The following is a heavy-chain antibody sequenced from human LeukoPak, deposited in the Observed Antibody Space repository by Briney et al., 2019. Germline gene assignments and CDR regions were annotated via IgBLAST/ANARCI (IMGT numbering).Heavy chain of an antibody. J-gene: IGHJ4*02. CDR2: IGTAGDT. CDR1: GFTFSSYD. V-gene: IGHV3-13*01. D-gene: IGHD1-26*01. CDR3: ARVGARGTFDY. Sequence: PGGSLRLSCATSGFTFSSYDMHWVRQATGKGLEWVSAIGTAGDTYYPGSVKGRFTISRGNAKNSLYLQMNSLRAGDTAVYYCARVGARGTFDYWGQGTLVTVSS.